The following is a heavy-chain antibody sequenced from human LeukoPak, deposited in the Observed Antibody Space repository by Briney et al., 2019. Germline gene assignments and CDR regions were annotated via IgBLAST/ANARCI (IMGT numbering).Heavy chain of an antibody. CDR2: TSWNSGSL. V-gene: IGHV3-9*03. CDR1: GFNFNDYA. D-gene: IGHD6-19*01. Sequence: QPGRSLRLSCAASGFNFNDYAMHWVRQAPGKGLEWVSGTSWNSGSLGYAGSVKGRFTVSRDNAKNSLYLQMNSLRAEDMALYYCVKGETAVAGGALDYWGQGTLVTVSS. J-gene: IGHJ4*02. CDR3: VKGETAVAGGALDY.